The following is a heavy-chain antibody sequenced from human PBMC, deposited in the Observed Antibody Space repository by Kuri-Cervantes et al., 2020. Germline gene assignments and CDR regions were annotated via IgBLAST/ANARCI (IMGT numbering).Heavy chain of an antibody. CDR1: GFTFSSYA. D-gene: IGHD3-3*01. Sequence: GGSLRLSCAASGFTFSSYAMSWVRQAPGKGLEWVANIKQDGSEKYYVDSVKGRFTISRDNAKNSLYLQMNSLRAEDTAVYYCARTYYDFWSGYYDYWGQGTLVTVSS. CDR2: IKQDGSEK. V-gene: IGHV3-7*01. J-gene: IGHJ4*02. CDR3: ARTYYDFWSGYYDY.